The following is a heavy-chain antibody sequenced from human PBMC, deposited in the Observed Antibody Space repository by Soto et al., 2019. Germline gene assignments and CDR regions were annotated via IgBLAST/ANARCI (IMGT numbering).Heavy chain of an antibody. J-gene: IGHJ5*02. D-gene: IGHD3-10*01. CDR1: GDTFTNFG. V-gene: IGHV1-18*01. Sequence: ASVKVSCKTSGDTFTNFGLSWVRQAPGQGLEWMGWIATYNSNKNYAQKFQGRLTLTTDASTSTGYMELKSLEYDDTAVYYCARVLRGVVNWFDPWGQGTLVTVSS. CDR2: IATYNSNK. CDR3: ARVLRGVVNWFDP.